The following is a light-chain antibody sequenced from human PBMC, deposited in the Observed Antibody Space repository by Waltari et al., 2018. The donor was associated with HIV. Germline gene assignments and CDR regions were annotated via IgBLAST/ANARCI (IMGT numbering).Light chain of an antibody. V-gene: IGLV3-1*01. CDR2: QDT. Sequence: SYELIQPPSISVSPGQTATITCSGQNLGNKYASWYQQRPGQSPLLVIYQDTKRPSGIPGRSSGSNSGNTVTLTISGTQAIDEADYYCQAWDSDTYVFGTGTKVTVL. CDR1: NLGNKY. CDR3: QAWDSDTYV. J-gene: IGLJ1*01.